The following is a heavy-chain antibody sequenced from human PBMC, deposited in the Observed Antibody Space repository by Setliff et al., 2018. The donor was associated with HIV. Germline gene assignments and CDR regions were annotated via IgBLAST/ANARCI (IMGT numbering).Heavy chain of an antibody. Sequence: LRLSCAASGFTFSSYGMHWVRQAPGKGLEWVAVIWYDGSSKKYVDSVKGRFTISRDNAKDSLYLQMHSLRAEDTAVYYCVRWGLPYGIDAWGQGTLVTVSS. J-gene: IGHJ4*02. V-gene: IGHV3-33*01. D-gene: IGHD3-16*01. CDR2: IWYDGSSK. CDR1: GFTFSSYG. CDR3: VRWGLPYGIDA.